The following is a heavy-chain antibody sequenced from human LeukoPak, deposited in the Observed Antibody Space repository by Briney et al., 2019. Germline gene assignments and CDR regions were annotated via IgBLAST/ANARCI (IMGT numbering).Heavy chain of an antibody. V-gene: IGHV4-59*12. Sequence: PSETLSLTCTVSGGSIISYYWSWIRQPPGKGLEWIGYVYYSGSTNYNPSLKSRVTISLDTSKNQFSLKLSSVTAADTAVYYCAIGLRFLEWLPEVYFDYWGQGTLVTVSS. D-gene: IGHD3-3*01. CDR2: VYYSGST. J-gene: IGHJ4*02. CDR1: GGSIISYY. CDR3: AIGLRFLEWLPEVYFDY.